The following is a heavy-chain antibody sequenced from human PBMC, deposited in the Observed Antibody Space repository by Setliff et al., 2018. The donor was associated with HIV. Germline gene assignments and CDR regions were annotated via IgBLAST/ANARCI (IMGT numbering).Heavy chain of an antibody. CDR1: GYTFTGYF. Sequence: EASVKVSCKASGYTFTGYFLNWVRQAPGQGLEWMGWINPNSGGTNYAQKFQGRVTMTRDTSISTAYMELSRLRSDDTAVYYCARGAYYYDSTGYPRDPFDVWGQGTMVT. CDR2: INPNSGGT. CDR3: ARGAYYYDSTGYPRDPFDV. D-gene: IGHD3-22*01. V-gene: IGHV1-2*02. J-gene: IGHJ3*01.